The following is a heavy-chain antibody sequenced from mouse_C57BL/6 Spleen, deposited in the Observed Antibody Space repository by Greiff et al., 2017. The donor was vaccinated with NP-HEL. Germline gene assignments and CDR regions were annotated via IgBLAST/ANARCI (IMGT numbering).Heavy chain of an antibody. J-gene: IGHJ2*01. CDR3: TRRYSNYYFDY. CDR1: GFTFSDAW. V-gene: IGHV6-6*01. D-gene: IGHD2-5*01. Sequence: EVQLVESGGGLVQPGGSMKLSCAASGFTFSDAWMDWVRQSPEKWLEWVAEIRNKANNHATYYAESVKGRFTISRDDSKSSVYLQMNSLRAEDTGIYYCTRRYSNYYFDYWGQGTTLTVSS. CDR2: IRNKANNHAT.